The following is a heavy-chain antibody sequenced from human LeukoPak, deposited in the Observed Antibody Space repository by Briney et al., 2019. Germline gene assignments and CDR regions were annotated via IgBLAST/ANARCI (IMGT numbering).Heavy chain of an antibody. CDR1: GYTFTGYY. Sequence: GASVKVSCKASGYTFTGYYMHWVRQAPGQGLEWMGWINPNSGGTNYAQKFQGRVTMTRDTSISTAYMELSRLRSDDTAVYYCARDRSVDTAITAAFDIWGQGTMVTVSS. CDR3: ARDRSVDTAITAAFDI. V-gene: IGHV1-2*02. D-gene: IGHD5-18*01. J-gene: IGHJ3*02. CDR2: INPNSGGT.